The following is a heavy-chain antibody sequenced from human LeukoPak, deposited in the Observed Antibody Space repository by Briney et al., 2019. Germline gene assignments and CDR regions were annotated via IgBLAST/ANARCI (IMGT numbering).Heavy chain of an antibody. Sequence: PGGSLRLSCAASGFTFSSYAMSWVRQVPGKGLEWVSAISGSGGSTYYADSVKGRFTISRDNSKSTPYLQMNSLRAEDTAVYYCAKFIGWYYFDYWGQGTLVTVSS. V-gene: IGHV3-23*01. D-gene: IGHD6-19*01. CDR1: GFTFSSYA. J-gene: IGHJ4*02. CDR3: AKFIGWYYFDY. CDR2: ISGSGGST.